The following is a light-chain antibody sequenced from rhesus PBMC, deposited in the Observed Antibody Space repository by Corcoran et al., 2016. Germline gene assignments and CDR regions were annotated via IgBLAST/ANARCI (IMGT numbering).Light chain of an antibody. V-gene: IGKV1-69*01. CDR3: QPLDNSALT. CDR2: RAS. CDR1: QGITNW. J-gene: IGKJ4*01. Sequence: DIQMTQSPSSLSASVGDRVTITCSASQGITNWVGLYQQKPGKAPKLLIYRASNLETGVPSRFSGSGSGTNFTLSLSGLQPEDFGTYCCQPLDNSALTFVGGAKVELK.